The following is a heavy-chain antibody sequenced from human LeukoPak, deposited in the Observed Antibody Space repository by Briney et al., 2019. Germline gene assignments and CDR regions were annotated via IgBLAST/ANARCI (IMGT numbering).Heavy chain of an antibody. CDR1: GGSISSGGYY. D-gene: IGHD4-17*01. CDR2: IYYSGGT. Sequence: SETLSLTCTVSGGSISSGGYYWSWIRQHPGKGLEWIGYIYYSGGTYYNPSLKSRVTISVDTSKNQFSLKLSSVTAADTAVYYCARDHDYGEVTGWFDPWGQGTLVTVSS. V-gene: IGHV4-31*03. J-gene: IGHJ5*02. CDR3: ARDHDYGEVTGWFDP.